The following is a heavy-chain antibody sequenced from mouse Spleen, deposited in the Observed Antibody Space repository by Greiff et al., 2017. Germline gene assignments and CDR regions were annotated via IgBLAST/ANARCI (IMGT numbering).Heavy chain of an antibody. CDR2: IDPANGNT. J-gene: IGHJ4*01. V-gene: IGHV14-3*01. CDR3: AITTVVEGAMDY. CDR1: GFNIKNTY. D-gene: IGHD1-1*01. Sequence: VQLQQSVAELVRPGASVKLSCTASGFNIKNTYMHWVKQRPEQALEWIGRIDPANGNTKYAPKFQGKAAITADTSSNTAYQQLNSLTSEDTAIYYCAITTVVEGAMDYWGQGTSVTVSA.